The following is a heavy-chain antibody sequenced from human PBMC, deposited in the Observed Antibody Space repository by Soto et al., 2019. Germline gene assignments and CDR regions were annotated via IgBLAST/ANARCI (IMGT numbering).Heavy chain of an antibody. CDR3: ATGARYCSGGSCYPDD. CDR2: IMPIFGAA. J-gene: IGHJ4*02. CDR1: GGTFGSNV. Sequence: QVQLMQSGAEVKKPGSSVKVSCKASGGTFGSNVISWVRQAPGQGLEWMGEIMPIFGAANKPQKFQGRLMITADTYTTTVYIELSSLGSEDTAVYFCATGARYCSGGSCYPDDWGQGTLVTVSS. D-gene: IGHD2-15*01. V-gene: IGHV1-69*06.